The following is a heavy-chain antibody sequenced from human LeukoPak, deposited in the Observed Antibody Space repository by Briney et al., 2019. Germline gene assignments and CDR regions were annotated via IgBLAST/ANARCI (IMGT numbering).Heavy chain of an antibody. CDR1: GYTFTSYY. D-gene: IGHD4-23*01. CDR2: ISAYNGDT. Sequence: GASVKVSCTASGYTFTSYYMHWVRQAPGQGLEWMGWISAYNGDTSSAQTLQGRITMTTDTSTSTAYMELRSLSSDDTAVYYCASRAGNSFHGFDVWGQGTMVTVSS. CDR3: ASRAGNSFHGFDV. J-gene: IGHJ3*01. V-gene: IGHV1-18*04.